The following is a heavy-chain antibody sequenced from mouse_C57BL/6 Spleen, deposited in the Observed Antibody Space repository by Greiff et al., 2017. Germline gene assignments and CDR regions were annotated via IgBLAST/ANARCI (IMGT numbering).Heavy chain of an antibody. D-gene: IGHD2-4*01. CDR1: GYSFTDYN. V-gene: IGHV1-39*01. J-gene: IGHJ2*01. Sequence: LVKPGASVKISCKASGYSFTDYNMNWVKQSNGKSLEWIGVINPNYGTTSYNQKFKGKATLTVDQSSSTAYMQLNSLTSEDSAVYYCARGDEYDGGYYFDYWGQGTTLTVSS. CDR3: ARGDEYDGGYYFDY. CDR2: INPNYGTT.